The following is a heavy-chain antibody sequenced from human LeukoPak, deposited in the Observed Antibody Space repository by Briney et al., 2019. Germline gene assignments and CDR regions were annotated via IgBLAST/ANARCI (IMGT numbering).Heavy chain of an antibody. D-gene: IGHD3-10*01. CDR1: GYTFTGYY. CDR3: ARTEWFPYYYYGMDV. V-gene: IGHV1-2*02. J-gene: IGHJ6*02. CDR2: INPNSGGT. Sequence: ASVKVSCKASGYTFTGYYMHWVRQAPGQRLEWMGWINPNSGGTNYAQKFQGRVTMTRDTSISTAYMELSRLRSDDTAVYYCARTEWFPYYYYGMDVWGQGTTVTVSS.